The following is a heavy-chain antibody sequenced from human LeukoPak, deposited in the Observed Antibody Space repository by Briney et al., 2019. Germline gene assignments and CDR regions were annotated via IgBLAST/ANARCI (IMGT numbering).Heavy chain of an antibody. CDR3: AELGITMIGGV. Sequence: PGGSLRLSCAASGFDFNSYSMTWVRQAPGKGLEWVSIISSTSDYIFDADSVKGRFTISRDNAKNSLYLQMNSLRAEDTAVYYCAELGITMIGGVWGKGTTVTISS. J-gene: IGHJ6*04. CDR2: ISSTSDYI. D-gene: IGHD3-10*02. CDR1: GFDFNSYS. V-gene: IGHV3-21*01.